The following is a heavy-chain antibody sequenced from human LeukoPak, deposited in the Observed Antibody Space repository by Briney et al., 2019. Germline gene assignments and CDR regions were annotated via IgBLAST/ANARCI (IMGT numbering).Heavy chain of an antibody. V-gene: IGHV4-39*07. J-gene: IGHJ4*02. CDR2: INHSGST. Sequence: SETLSLTCTVSGGSISSSSYYWGWIRQPPGKGLEWIGEINHSGSTNYNPSLKSRVTISVDTSKNQFSLKLSSVTAADTAVYYCASRRYFGTTDYWGQGTLVTVSS. CDR3: ASRRYFGTTDY. D-gene: IGHD3-10*01. CDR1: GGSISSSSYY.